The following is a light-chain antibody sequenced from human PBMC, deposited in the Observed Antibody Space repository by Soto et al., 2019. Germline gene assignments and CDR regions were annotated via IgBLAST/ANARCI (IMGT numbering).Light chain of an antibody. J-gene: IGKJ5*01. CDR3: LQASSFPIT. CDR1: QDISNY. Sequence: ASLGDRGTITFQASQDISNYLNWYQQKPGKAPKLLIYDASNLETGVPSRFSGSGSGTDFTFTISSLQPEDIATYYCLQASSFPITFGQGTRLEIK. V-gene: IGKV1-33*01. CDR2: DAS.